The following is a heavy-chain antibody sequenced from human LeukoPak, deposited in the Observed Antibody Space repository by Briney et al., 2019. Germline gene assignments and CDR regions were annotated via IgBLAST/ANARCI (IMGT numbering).Heavy chain of an antibody. Sequence: PSETLSLTCTVSGGSISSYYWSWIRQPAGKGLEWIGRIYTSGSTNYHPSLKSRVTMSVDTSKNQFSLKLNSVTAADTAVYYCARGRITIFGVAMTYFDYWGQGTLVTVSS. CDR1: GGSISSYY. D-gene: IGHD3-3*01. CDR2: IYTSGST. J-gene: IGHJ4*02. CDR3: ARGRITIFGVAMTYFDY. V-gene: IGHV4-4*07.